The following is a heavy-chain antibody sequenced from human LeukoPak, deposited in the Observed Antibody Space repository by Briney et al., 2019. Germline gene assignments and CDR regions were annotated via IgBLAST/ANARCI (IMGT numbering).Heavy chain of an antibody. CDR2: FDPEDGET. D-gene: IGHD6-19*01. V-gene: IGHV1-24*01. CDR1: GYTLTELP. Sequence: ASVKVSCKVSGYTLTELPMHWVRQAPGKGLEWMGGFDPEDGETIYAQKFQGRVTMTEDTSTDTAYMELSSLRSEDTAVYYGATGGEYSSGWGAGYWGQGTLVTVSS. J-gene: IGHJ4*02. CDR3: ATGGEYSSGWGAGY.